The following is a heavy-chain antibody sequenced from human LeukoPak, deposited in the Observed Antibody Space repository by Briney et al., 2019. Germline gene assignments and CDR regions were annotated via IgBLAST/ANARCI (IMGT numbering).Heavy chain of an antibody. CDR1: GFTFTSSA. Sequence: SVKVSCKASGFTFTSSAMQWVRQARGQRLEWIGWIVVGSGNTNYAQKFQERVTITRDMSTSIAYMELSSLRSEDTAVYYCAAISAYYGFWSGIDYDYWGQGTLVTVSS. J-gene: IGHJ4*02. D-gene: IGHD3-3*01. CDR3: AAISAYYGFWSGIDYDY. V-gene: IGHV1-58*02. CDR2: IVVGSGNT.